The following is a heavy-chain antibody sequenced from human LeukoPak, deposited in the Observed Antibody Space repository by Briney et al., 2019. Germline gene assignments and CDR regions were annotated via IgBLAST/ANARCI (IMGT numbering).Heavy chain of an antibody. Sequence: GASVKVSCKAFGYTFTGYYMHWVRQAPGQGLEWMGWINPNIGGTEYAQKFQGRVTMTRDTSINTAYMELSRLKSDDAAIYYCARDTNTDYVWGSYRPSDWGQGTLVTVSS. J-gene: IGHJ4*02. D-gene: IGHD3-16*02. CDR3: ARDTNTDYVWGSYRPSD. CDR1: GYTFTGYY. V-gene: IGHV1-2*02. CDR2: INPNIGGT.